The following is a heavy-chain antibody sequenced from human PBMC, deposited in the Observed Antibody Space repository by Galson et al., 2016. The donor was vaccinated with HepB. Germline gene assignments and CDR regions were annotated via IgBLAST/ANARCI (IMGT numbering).Heavy chain of an antibody. J-gene: IGHJ6*02. CDR2: LSGSGDNT. Sequence: SLRLSCAASGFTFGRFAMSWVRQAPGKGLEWVASLSGSGDNTFYADSVKGRFTIFRDNSKNTQYLQMNSVRAEDTAVYYCAKQALIVSGRHMDVWGQGTTVTVSS. CDR3: AKQALIVSGRHMDV. V-gene: IGHV3-23*01. CDR1: GFTFGRFA. D-gene: IGHD3-16*02.